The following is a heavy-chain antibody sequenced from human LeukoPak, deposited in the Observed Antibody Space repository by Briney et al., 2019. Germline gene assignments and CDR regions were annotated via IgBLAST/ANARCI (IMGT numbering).Heavy chain of an antibody. V-gene: IGHV3-21*01. CDR2: ISSSTTYI. D-gene: IGHD1-1*01. CDR1: GFTFSSYS. CDR3: ARDHKAWSTGAFDI. Sequence: PGGSLRLSCAASGFTFSSYSMNWVRQAPGKGLEWVSSISSSTTYIYYADSVKGRFTISRDNAKNSLCLQMNSLRAEDTAVFYCARDHKAWSTGAFDIWGQGTMLTVSS. J-gene: IGHJ3*02.